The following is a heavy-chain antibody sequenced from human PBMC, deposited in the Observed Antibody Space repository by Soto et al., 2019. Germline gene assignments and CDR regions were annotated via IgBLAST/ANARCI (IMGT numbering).Heavy chain of an antibody. D-gene: IGHD3-9*01. Sequence: GGSLRLSCAASGFTFSSYAMSWVRQAPGKGLEWVSAISGSGGSTYYADSVKGRFTISRDNSKNTLYLQMNSLRAEDTAVYYCAKEFPEKSLRYFDWLLPANDAFDIWGQGTMVTVSS. J-gene: IGHJ3*02. CDR3: AKEFPEKSLRYFDWLLPANDAFDI. CDR2: ISGSGGST. V-gene: IGHV3-23*01. CDR1: GFTFSSYA.